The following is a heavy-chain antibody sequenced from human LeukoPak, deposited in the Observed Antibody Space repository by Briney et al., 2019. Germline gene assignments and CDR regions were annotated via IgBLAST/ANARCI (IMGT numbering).Heavy chain of an antibody. CDR2: IYYSGST. Sequence: SETLSLTCTVSGGSISSSSYYWGWIRQPPGKGLEWIGSIYYSGSTYYNPSLKSRVTISVDTSKNQFSLKLSSVTAADTAVYYCAKSIAVAFYSWGQGTLVTVSS. D-gene: IGHD6-19*01. J-gene: IGHJ4*02. CDR1: GGSISSSSYY. V-gene: IGHV4-39*07. CDR3: AKSIAVAFYS.